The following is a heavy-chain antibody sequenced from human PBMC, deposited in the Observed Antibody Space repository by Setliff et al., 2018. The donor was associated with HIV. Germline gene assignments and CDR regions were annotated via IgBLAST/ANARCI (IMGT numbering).Heavy chain of an antibody. D-gene: IGHD3-10*01. CDR2: IWHDGTNK. V-gene: IGHV3-33*08. CDR3: ARPLWFGELSTYYYYAMGV. J-gene: IGHJ6*02. CDR1: GFTFSNYA. Sequence: GGSLRLSCAASGFTFSNYAMHWVRQAPGKGLEWVAVIWHDGTNKFYADSVKGRFTISRDNFKNTLYLQMDSLRADDTAVYYCARPLWFGELSTYYYYAMGVWGQGTTVTVSS.